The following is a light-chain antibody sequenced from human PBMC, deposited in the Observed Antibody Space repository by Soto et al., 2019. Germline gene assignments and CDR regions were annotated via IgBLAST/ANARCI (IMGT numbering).Light chain of an antibody. Sequence: EIQMTQSPSSLSSSVGDRVTITCRASQSISSYLNWYQQKPGKAPKLLIYAASSLQSGVPSRFSGSGSGTDFTLPISSLQQEDFATYYCQQSYSTPLTFGGGTKVEIK. V-gene: IGKV1-39*01. CDR1: QSISSY. CDR3: QQSYSTPLT. CDR2: AAS. J-gene: IGKJ4*02.